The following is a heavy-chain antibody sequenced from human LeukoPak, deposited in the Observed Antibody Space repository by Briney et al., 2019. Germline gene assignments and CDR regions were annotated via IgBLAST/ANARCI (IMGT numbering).Heavy chain of an antibody. J-gene: IGHJ6*02. D-gene: IGHD3-3*01. CDR2: INHSGST. V-gene: IGHV4-34*01. CDR1: GVSFSGYY. CDR3: ARGDYDFDYYYGMDV. Sequence: ETLSLTCAVYGVSFSGYYWSWIRQPPGKGLEWIGEINHSGSTNYNPSLKSRVTTSVDTSKNQFSLKLSSVTAADTAVYYCARGDYDFDYYYGMDVWGQGTTVTVSS.